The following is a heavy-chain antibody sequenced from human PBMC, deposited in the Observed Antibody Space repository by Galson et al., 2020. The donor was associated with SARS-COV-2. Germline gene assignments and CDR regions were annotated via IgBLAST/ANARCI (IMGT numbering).Heavy chain of an antibody. CDR1: GYTFTSYA. Sequence: ASVQVSCKASGYTFTSYAMNWVRQAPGQGLEWMGWINTNTGNPTYAQGFTGRFVFSLDTSVSTAYLQISSLKAEDTAVYYCARDQGYKVRGVIYYYYGMDVWGEGTTVTVSS. CDR3: ARDQGYKVRGVIYYYYGMDV. D-gene: IGHD3-10*01. CDR2: INTNTGNP. V-gene: IGHV7-4-1*02. J-gene: IGHJ6*04.